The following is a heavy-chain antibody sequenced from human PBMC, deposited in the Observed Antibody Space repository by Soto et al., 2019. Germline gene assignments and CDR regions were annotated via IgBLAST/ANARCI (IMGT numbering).Heavy chain of an antibody. D-gene: IGHD7-27*01. V-gene: IGHV1-2*02. Sequence: QVQLVQSGAEVKKPGASVKVSCKASGYTFTGYYMHWVRQAPGQGLEWMGWINPNSGGTNYAQKFQGRVTITADKSTSTAYMELSSLRSEDTAVYYCARKLGIQDWYFDLWGRGTLVTVSS. CDR1: GYTFTGYY. CDR3: ARKLGIQDWYFDL. J-gene: IGHJ2*01. CDR2: INPNSGGT.